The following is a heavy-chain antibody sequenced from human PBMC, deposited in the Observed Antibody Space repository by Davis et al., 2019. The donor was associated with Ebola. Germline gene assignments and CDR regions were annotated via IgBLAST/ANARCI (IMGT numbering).Heavy chain of an antibody. CDR3: AKEGPLGAFDI. V-gene: IGHV3-48*01. CDR2: ISSSSSTI. CDR1: GFTFSNAW. D-gene: IGHD1-26*01. J-gene: IGHJ3*02. Sequence: GESLKISCAASGFTFSNAWMSWVRQAPGKGLEWVSYISSSSSTIYYADSVKGRFTISRDNSKNTLYLQMNSLRAEDTAVYYCAKEGPLGAFDIWGQGTMVTVSS.